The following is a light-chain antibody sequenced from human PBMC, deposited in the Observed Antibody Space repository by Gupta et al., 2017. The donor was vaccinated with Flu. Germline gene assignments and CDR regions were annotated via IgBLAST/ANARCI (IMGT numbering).Light chain of an antibody. V-gene: IGKV3-15*01. CDR1: QSVSTN. J-gene: IGKJ1*01. CDR3: QQNHIWPPWT. Sequence: EVVMTQSPATLSVSPGERATLSCRASQSVSTNLAWYQQKPGQAPRLLISAASTIDTGIPARFIGSGFGKELTLTISSRQSEDFAVYYCQQNHIWPPWTFGQGTKVEIK. CDR2: AAS.